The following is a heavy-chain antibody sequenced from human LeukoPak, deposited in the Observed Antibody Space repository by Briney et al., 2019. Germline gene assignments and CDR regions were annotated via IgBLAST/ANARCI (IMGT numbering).Heavy chain of an antibody. V-gene: IGHV4-34*01. J-gene: IGHJ4*02. Sequence: SETLSLTCAVYGGSFSGYYWSWIRQPPGKGLEWIGEINHSGSTNYNPSLKSRVTISVDTSKNQFSLKLSSVTAADTAVYYCARGRGWFGRSTGLDYWGQGTLVTVSS. CDR2: INHSGST. CDR3: ARGRGWFGRSTGLDY. D-gene: IGHD3-10*01. CDR1: GGSFSGYY.